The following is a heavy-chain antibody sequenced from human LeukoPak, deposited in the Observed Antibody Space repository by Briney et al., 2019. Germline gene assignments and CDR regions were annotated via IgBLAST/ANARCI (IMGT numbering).Heavy chain of an antibody. Sequence: GGSLRLSCAASGFTFSSYGMHWVRQAPGKGLEWVAVISYDGSNRYYADSVKGRFTISRDNSKNTLYLQMNSLRAEDTAVYYCAKGGSGYDQIDYWGQGTLVTVSS. D-gene: IGHD5-12*01. V-gene: IGHV3-30*18. CDR3: AKGGSGYDQIDY. CDR1: GFTFSSYG. CDR2: ISYDGSNR. J-gene: IGHJ4*02.